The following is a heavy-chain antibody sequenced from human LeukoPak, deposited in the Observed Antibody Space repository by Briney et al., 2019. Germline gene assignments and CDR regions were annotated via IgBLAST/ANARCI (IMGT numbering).Heavy chain of an antibody. CDR2: ISGSGGST. J-gene: IGHJ6*02. CDR3: AKETAVVGWYHGMDV. D-gene: IGHD6-19*01. CDR1: GLTFSDYR. Sequence: GGSLRLSCAVSGLTFSDYRMIWVRQAPGKGLEWASAISGSGGSTYYADSVKGRFTISRDNSKNTLYLQMNSLRAEDTAVYYCAKETAVVGWYHGMDVWGQWTTVTVSS. V-gene: IGHV3-23*01.